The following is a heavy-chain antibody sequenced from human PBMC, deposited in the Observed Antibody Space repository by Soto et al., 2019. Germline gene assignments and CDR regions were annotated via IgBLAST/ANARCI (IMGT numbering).Heavy chain of an antibody. CDR1: GFTFSSYA. J-gene: IGHJ6*02. V-gene: IGHV3-30-3*01. D-gene: IGHD6-19*01. Sequence: QVQLVESGGGVVQPGRSLRLSCAASGFTFSSYAMHWVRQAPGKGLEWVAVISYDGSNKYYADSVKGRFTISRDNSKNTLYLQMNSLRAEDTAVYYCARERIAVAGTDYYYGMDVWGQGTTVTVSS. CDR2: ISYDGSNK. CDR3: ARERIAVAGTDYYYGMDV.